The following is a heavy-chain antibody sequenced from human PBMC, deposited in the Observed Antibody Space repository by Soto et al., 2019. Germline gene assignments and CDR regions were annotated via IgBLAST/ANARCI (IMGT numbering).Heavy chain of an antibody. CDR3: AKGTGSYSGSFDY. Sequence: EVQLVESGGGLVQPGRSLRLSCAASGFTFDDYVMHWVRQAPGKGLEWVSGITWNSGSIDYADSVKGRFTISRDNAQNSLYLQMNSLRTEDTAFYYCAKGTGSYSGSFDYWGQGTLVTVSS. V-gene: IGHV3-9*01. J-gene: IGHJ4*02. CDR2: ITWNSGSI. CDR1: GFTFDDYV. D-gene: IGHD1-26*01.